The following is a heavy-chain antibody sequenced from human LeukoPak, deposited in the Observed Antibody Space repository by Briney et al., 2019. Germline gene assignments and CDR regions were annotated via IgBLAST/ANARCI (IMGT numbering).Heavy chain of an antibody. J-gene: IGHJ3*02. CDR3: AREIAADDAFDI. CDR2: VNPNSGNT. V-gene: IGHV1-8*01. D-gene: IGHD6-6*01. Sequence: ASVKVSCKASGYTFTSYDINWVRQSTGQGLEWMGWVNPNSGNTGYAQKFQGRVTMTRNTSISTAYMELSSLRSEDTAVYYCAREIAADDAFDIWGQGTMVTVSS. CDR1: GYTFTSYD.